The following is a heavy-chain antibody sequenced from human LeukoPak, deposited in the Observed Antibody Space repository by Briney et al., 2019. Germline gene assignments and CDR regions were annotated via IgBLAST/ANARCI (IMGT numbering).Heavy chain of an antibody. V-gene: IGHV4-59*01. D-gene: IGHD6-13*01. CDR1: GGSINSYY. CDR3: ARTAPIAAAGHPENTYFDY. Sequence: PSETLSLTCTVSGGSINSYYWSWIRQPPGRGLEWIGSIHYSGSTSYNPSLRSRVTISVDKSKNQFFLKLSSVTATDTAVYYCARTAPIAAAGHPENTYFDYWGQGTLVTVSS. CDR2: IHYSGST. J-gene: IGHJ4*02.